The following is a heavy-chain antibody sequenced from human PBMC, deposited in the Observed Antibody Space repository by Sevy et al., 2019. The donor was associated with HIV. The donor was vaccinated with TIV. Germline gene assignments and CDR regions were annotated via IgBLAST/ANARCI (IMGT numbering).Heavy chain of an antibody. CDR1: GYTLTKLS. Sequence: ASVNVSCKVSGYTLTKLSIHWVRQAPGKGLEWLGDFDPQDDEIIYAQRFQGRLTMTEDTSTETAYMELSSLTSEDTAVYYCATVGLRYYSGSSSYQGDWFDPWGQGTLVTVSS. V-gene: IGHV1-24*01. J-gene: IGHJ5*02. D-gene: IGHD2-15*01. CDR3: ATVGLRYYSGSSSYQGDWFDP. CDR2: FDPQDDEI.